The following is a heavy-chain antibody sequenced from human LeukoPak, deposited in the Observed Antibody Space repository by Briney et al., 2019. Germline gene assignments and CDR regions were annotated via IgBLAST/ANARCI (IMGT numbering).Heavy chain of an antibody. Sequence: ASVKVSCKASGYTFTSYGISWVRQAPGQGLEWMGWISAYNGNTNYAQKLQGRVTMTTDTSTSTAYMELRSLRSDDTAIYYCAXDSPYYYDSSGYLAPADYWGQGTLVTVSS. D-gene: IGHD3-22*01. CDR1: GYTFTSYG. CDR2: ISAYNGNT. V-gene: IGHV1-18*01. CDR3: AXDSPYYYDSSGYLAPADY. J-gene: IGHJ4*02.